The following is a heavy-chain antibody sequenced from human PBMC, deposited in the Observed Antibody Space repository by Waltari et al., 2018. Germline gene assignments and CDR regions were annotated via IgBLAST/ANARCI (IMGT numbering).Heavy chain of an antibody. J-gene: IGHJ5*02. V-gene: IGHV3-23*01. CDR3: AKDLVGYCSGGSCGWFDP. CDR2: ITGGGRKT. D-gene: IGHD2-15*01. CDR1: GLTFGNYA. Sequence: EVQLLESGGDLVQPGGSLRLSCAASGLTFGNYAVSWVRQAPGKGLELVSGITGGGRKTYYADCVKGRVTVSRDNSKNTLYLQMNSLRAEDTAMYYCAKDLVGYCSGGSCGWFDPWGQGTLVTVSS.